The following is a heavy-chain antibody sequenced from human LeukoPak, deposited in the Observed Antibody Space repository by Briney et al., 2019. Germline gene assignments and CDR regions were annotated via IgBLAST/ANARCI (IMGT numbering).Heavy chain of an antibody. CDR1: GFTVSSNY. D-gene: IGHD3-10*01. V-gene: IGHV3-66*01. CDR2: IYSGGST. J-gene: IGHJ6*02. Sequence: PGGSLRLSCAASGFTVSSNYMSWVRQAPGKGLEWVSVIYSGGSTYYADSVKGRFTISRDNSKNTLYLQMNSLRAEDTAVYYCARDLHYGSGSYYPYYYGMDVWGQGTTVTVSS. CDR3: ARDLHYGSGSYYPYYYGMDV.